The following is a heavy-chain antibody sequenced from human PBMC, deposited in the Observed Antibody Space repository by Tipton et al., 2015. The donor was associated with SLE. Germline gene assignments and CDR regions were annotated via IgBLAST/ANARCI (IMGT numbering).Heavy chain of an antibody. CDR3: ARLGRNKGDFWSGYRDY. V-gene: IGHV4-39*07. CDR2: IYYSGST. CDR1: GGSISSSSYY. J-gene: IGHJ4*02. D-gene: IGHD3-3*01. Sequence: TLSLTCTVSGGSISSSSYYWGWIRQPPGKGLEWIGSIYYSGSTYYNPSLKSRVTISVDTSKNQFSLKLSSVTAADTAVYYCARLGRNKGDFWSGYRDYWGQGTLVTVSS.